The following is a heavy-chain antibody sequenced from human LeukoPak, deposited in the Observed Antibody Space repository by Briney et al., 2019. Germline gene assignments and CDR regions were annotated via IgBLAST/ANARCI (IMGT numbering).Heavy chain of an antibody. D-gene: IGHD2-21*01. Sequence: GGSLRLSCAASGFTFNSYAMSWVRQAPGKGLEWVSAISGSGGSTYYADSVKGRFTISRDNSKNTLYLQMNSLRAEDTAVYYCARLNGGDFAFDYWGQGTLVTVSS. CDR1: GFTFNSYA. CDR3: ARLNGGDFAFDY. V-gene: IGHV3-23*01. CDR2: ISGSGGST. J-gene: IGHJ4*02.